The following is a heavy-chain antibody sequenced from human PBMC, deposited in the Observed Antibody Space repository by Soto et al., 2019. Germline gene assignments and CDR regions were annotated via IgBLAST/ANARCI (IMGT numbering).Heavy chain of an antibody. J-gene: IGHJ5*02. D-gene: IGHD3-3*02. Sequence: SETLSLTCTVSGDSIISGDFYWGWLRQPPGKGLEWIGSIFYLGSSYYNPSLKSRVTMSVDTSKNQFSLRLRSVTAADTALYFCARHSLALRKNNWFDPWGQGIMVTVSS. V-gene: IGHV4-39*01. CDR1: GDSIISGDFY. CDR2: IFYLGSS. CDR3: ARHSLALRKNNWFDP.